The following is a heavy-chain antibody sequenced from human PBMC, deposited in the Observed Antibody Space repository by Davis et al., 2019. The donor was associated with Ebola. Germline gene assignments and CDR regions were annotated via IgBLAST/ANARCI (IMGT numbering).Heavy chain of an antibody. Sequence: ASVKVSCKASGYTFTSYAMHWVRQAPGQRLEWMGWINAGNGNTKYSLKFQGRVTITRDTSASTAYMELSSLRSEDTAVYYCARGGGYSGYDLTLGYWGQGTLVTVSS. D-gene: IGHD5-12*01. CDR3: ARGGGYSGYDLTLGY. V-gene: IGHV1-3*01. J-gene: IGHJ4*02. CDR2: INAGNGNT. CDR1: GYTFTSYA.